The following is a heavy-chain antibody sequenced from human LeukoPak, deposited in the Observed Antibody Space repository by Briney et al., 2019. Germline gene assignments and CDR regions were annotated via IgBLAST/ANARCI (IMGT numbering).Heavy chain of an antibody. CDR1: GYTFTSYG. J-gene: IGHJ5*02. Sequence: ASVNVSCKASGYTFTSYGISWVRQAPGQGLEWMGWISAYNGNTNYAQKLQGRATMTTDTSTSTAYMELRSLRSDDTAVYYCAREPATGQNWFDHWGQGTLVTVSS. CDR2: ISAYNGNT. CDR3: AREPATGQNWFDH. V-gene: IGHV1-18*01.